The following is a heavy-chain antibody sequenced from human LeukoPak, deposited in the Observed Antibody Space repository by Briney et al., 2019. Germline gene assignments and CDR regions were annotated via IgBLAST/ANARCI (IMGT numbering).Heavy chain of an antibody. CDR1: GFTFSSYA. J-gene: IGHJ4*02. D-gene: IGHD5-12*01. CDR2: LKGNGVDT. V-gene: IGHV3-23*01. Sequence: GGSLRLSCAASGFTFSSYAMTWVRQAPGKGPEWVSGLKGNGVDTYYADSVKGRFTISRDNSKNTLHLQMNSLRVEDTAIYYCARSRYSGNFVFDYWGQGTLVTVSS. CDR3: ARSRYSGNFVFDY.